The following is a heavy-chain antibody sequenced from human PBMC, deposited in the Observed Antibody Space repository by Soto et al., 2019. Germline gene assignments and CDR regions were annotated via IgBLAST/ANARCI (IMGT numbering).Heavy chain of an antibody. J-gene: IGHJ5*02. CDR2: IYYSGST. CDR3: ARGGERYDNWFDL. CDR1: GGSISSYY. Sequence: SETLSLTCTVSGGSISSYYWSWIRQPPGKGLEWIGYIYYSGSTNYNPSLKSRVTISVDTSKNQFSLKLSSVTAADTAVYYCARGGERYDNWFDLWGQGTLVTVSS. V-gene: IGHV4-59*01. D-gene: IGHD2-21*01.